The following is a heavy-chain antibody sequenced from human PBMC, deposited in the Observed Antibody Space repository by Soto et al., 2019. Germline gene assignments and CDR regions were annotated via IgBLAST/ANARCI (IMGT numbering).Heavy chain of an antibody. V-gene: IGHV4-39*01. Sequence: PSATLSLTCTVSGGSISSSSYYWGWIRQPPGKGLEWIGSIYYSGSTYYNPSLKSRVTISVATSKDRFSLKLSSMTAADTAVYYCAALYYDVWSGYPGTYGMDVWGQGTTVTVSS. CDR3: AALYYDVWSGYPGTYGMDV. CDR1: GGSISSSSYY. J-gene: IGHJ6*02. CDR2: IYYSGST. D-gene: IGHD3-3*01.